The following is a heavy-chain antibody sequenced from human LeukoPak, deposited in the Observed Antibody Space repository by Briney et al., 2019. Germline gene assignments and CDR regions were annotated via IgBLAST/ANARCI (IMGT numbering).Heavy chain of an antibody. CDR3: ARERFYSSGNYNNRIDN. Sequence: GGSLRLSCAASEFSVGSNYMTWVRQAPGKGLEWVSLIYSGGSTYYADSVKGRFTISRDNSKNTLYLQMNSLRAEDTAVYYCARERFYSSGNYNNRIDNWGQGTLVTVSS. D-gene: IGHD3-10*01. V-gene: IGHV3-66*01. J-gene: IGHJ4*02. CDR2: IYSGGST. CDR1: EFSVGSNY.